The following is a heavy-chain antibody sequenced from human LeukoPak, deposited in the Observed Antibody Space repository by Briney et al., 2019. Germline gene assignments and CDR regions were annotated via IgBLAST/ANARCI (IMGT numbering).Heavy chain of an antibody. CDR1: GFTFSSYA. Sequence: PGGSLRLSCAVSGFTFSSYAMSWVRQAPGKGLEWVSVITGRGGSTYYADSVKGRFTISRDNSKNTLYLQVNSLRAEDTAVYYCAKDAAVTTVTLVDYWGQGTLVTVSS. CDR2: ITGRGGST. D-gene: IGHD4-17*01. CDR3: AKDAAVTTVTLVDY. J-gene: IGHJ4*02. V-gene: IGHV3-23*01.